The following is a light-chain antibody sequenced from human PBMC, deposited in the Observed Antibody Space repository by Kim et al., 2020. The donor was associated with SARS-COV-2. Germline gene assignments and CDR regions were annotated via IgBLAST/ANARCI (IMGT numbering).Light chain of an antibody. Sequence: QSVLTQPPSASGTPGQRVTISCSGSSSNIGSKTVNWYQQLPGTAPKLLIYNNNQRPSGVPDRFSGSKSGTSASLAISGLHSEDEPDYYCAAWDDSLNGRVFGGGTKVTVL. V-gene: IGLV1-44*01. CDR1: SSNIGSKT. J-gene: IGLJ3*02. CDR3: AAWDDSLNGRV. CDR2: NNN.